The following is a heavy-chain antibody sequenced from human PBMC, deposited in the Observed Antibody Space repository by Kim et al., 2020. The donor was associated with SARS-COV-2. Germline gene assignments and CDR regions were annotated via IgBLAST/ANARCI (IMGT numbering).Heavy chain of an antibody. CDR3: ARDNRGVFDY. CDR2: EK. Sequence: EKYYVDSVTGRFTISRDNAKNSLYLQMNSLRAEDTAVYYCARDNRGVFDYWGQGTLVTVSS. V-gene: IGHV3-7*01. J-gene: IGHJ4*02. D-gene: IGHD3-10*01.